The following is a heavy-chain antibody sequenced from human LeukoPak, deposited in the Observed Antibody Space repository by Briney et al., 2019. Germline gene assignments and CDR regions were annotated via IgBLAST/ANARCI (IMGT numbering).Heavy chain of an antibody. J-gene: IGHJ4*02. CDR1: GFTFSSYW. CDR3: TRDTGCSGGTCYSFYDY. V-gene: IGHV3-7*01. CDR2: IKQDGSEK. D-gene: IGHD2-15*01. Sequence: GGSLRLSCAASGFTFSSYWMTWVRQAPGKGLEWVANIKQDGSEKYYVDSVKGRFTISRDNAKNSLYLQMNSLRAEDTVVYYCTRDTGCSGGTCYSFYDYWGQGTMVTVSS.